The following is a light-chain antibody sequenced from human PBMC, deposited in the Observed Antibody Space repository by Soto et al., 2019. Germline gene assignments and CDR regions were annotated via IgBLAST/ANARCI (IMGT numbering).Light chain of an antibody. J-gene: IGKJ4*01. Sequence: IVMTQSPDSLAVSLGERATMNCRSSQTVLYSSNNNNALAWYQQKPGQPPKLLFYWASARESGVPDRFSGTGSVTDFTLTLSSLQPEDVAVYYCQQYCSSPPTFGGGTRVEIK. CDR1: QTVLYSSNNNNA. CDR2: WAS. CDR3: QQYCSSPPT. V-gene: IGKV4-1*01.